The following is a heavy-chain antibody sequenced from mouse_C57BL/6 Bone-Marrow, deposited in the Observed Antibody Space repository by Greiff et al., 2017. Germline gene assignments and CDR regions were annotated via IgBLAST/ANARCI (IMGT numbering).Heavy chain of an antibody. CDR3: ARTLWWFDY. J-gene: IGHJ2*01. D-gene: IGHD1-1*02. V-gene: IGHV2-9-1*01. Sequence: VQLQQSGPGLVAPSHSLSITCTVSGFSLNSYAISWVSQPPGKGLEWLGVIWTGGGTNYNSALKSRLSISKDNSKSQVFLKMNSLQTDDTARYYCARTLWWFDYWGQGTTLTGSS. CDR2: IWTGGGT. CDR1: GFSLNSYA.